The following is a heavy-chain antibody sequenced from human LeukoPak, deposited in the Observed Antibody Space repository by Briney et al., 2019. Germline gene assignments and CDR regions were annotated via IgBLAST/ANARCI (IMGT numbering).Heavy chain of an antibody. CDR1: GGSISSGDYY. V-gene: IGHV4-30-4*01. J-gene: IGHJ6*02. Sequence: PSETLSLTCTVSGGSISSGDYYWSWIRQPPGKGLEWIGYIYYSGSTYYNPSLKSRVTISVDTSKSQFSLKLSSVTAADTAVYYCARAMTYYDFWSGPGRSYYYYGMDVWGQGTTVTVSS. CDR3: ARAMTYYDFWSGPGRSYYYYGMDV. D-gene: IGHD3-3*01. CDR2: IYYSGST.